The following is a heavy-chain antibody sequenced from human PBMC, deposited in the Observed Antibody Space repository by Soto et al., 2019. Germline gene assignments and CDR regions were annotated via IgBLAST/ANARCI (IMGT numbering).Heavy chain of an antibody. CDR1: GFTFSSYA. D-gene: IGHD1-26*01. J-gene: IGHJ6*02. CDR3: AKSSGATTRRNGMDV. Sequence: GGSLRLSCAASGFTFSSYAMSWVRQAPGKGLEWVSAISGSGGSTYYADSVKGRFTISRDNSKNTLYLQMNSLRAEDTAVYYCAKSSGATTRRNGMDVWGQGTTVTVSS. CDR2: ISGSGGST. V-gene: IGHV3-23*01.